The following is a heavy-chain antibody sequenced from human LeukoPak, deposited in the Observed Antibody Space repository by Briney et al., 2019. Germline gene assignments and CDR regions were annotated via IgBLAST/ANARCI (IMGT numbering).Heavy chain of an antibody. Sequence: PGGSLRLSCAASGFTFSSYAMSWVRQAPGKGLEWVSTISATGGSIYYADSVRGRLTISRDNSKNTLYLQMNSLRAEDTAVYYCAKDSEIVVVIATYYFDYWGQGTLVTVSS. J-gene: IGHJ4*02. CDR1: GFTFSSYA. V-gene: IGHV3-23*01. D-gene: IGHD2-21*01. CDR3: AKDSEIVVVIATYYFDY. CDR2: ISATGGSI.